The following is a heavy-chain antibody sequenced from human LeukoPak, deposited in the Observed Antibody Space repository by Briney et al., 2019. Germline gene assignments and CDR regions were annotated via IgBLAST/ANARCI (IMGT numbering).Heavy chain of an antibody. Sequence: HGGSLRLSCASAVFTVSSNYMSWVRQAPGKGREWVSVLYSGGGAYYADSVKGRFTISRDNSKNTVSLQMNCLGAEDTAVYYSAREMATIRGGRTWQLDLWGRGTLVTVSS. CDR1: VFTVSSNY. V-gene: IGHV3-53*01. CDR3: AREMATIRGGRTWQLDL. J-gene: IGHJ2*01. D-gene: IGHD5-24*01. CDR2: LYSGGGA.